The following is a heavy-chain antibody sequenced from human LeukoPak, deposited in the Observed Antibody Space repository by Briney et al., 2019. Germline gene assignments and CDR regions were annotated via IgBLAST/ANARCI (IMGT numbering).Heavy chain of an antibody. D-gene: IGHD2-2*01. CDR3: ARAKYCSSTSCYWGWFDP. V-gene: IGHV1-2*02. J-gene: IGHJ5*02. CDR1: GYTFTGYY. CDR2: INPDSGGT. Sequence: GSVKVSCKASGYTFTGYYMHWVRQAPGQGLEWMGWINPDSGGTNYAQKFQGRVTMTRDTSISTAYMELSRLRSDDTAVYYCARAKYCSSTSCYWGWFDPWGQGTLVTVSS.